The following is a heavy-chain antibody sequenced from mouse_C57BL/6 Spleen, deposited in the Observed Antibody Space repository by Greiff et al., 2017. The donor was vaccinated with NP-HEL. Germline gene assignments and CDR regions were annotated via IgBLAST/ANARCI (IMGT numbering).Heavy chain of an antibody. J-gene: IGHJ2*01. CDR1: GFTFSSYA. D-gene: IGHD3-2*02. CDR3: TREGNSSGYGYFDY. CDR2: ISSGGDYI. Sequence: EVMLVESGEGLVKPGGSLKLSCAASGFTFSSYAMSWVRQTPEKRLEWVAYISSGGDYIYYADTVKGRFTISRDNARNTLYLQMSSLKSEDTAMYYWTREGNSSGYGYFDYWGQGTTLTVSS. V-gene: IGHV5-9-1*02.